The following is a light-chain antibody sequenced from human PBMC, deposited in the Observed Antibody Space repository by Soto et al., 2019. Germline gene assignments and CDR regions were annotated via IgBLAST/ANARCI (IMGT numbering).Light chain of an antibody. V-gene: IGKV3-11*01. CDR2: DAS. CDR3: QQRSNWPLT. CDR1: PSVSSY. Sequence: EIVLTQSPATLSLSPGSISTLSFRASPSVSSYLAWYQQKPGQAPRLLIYDASNRATGIPARFSGSGSGTDFTLTISSLEPEDFAVYYCQQRSNWPLTFGGGTKV. J-gene: IGKJ4*01.